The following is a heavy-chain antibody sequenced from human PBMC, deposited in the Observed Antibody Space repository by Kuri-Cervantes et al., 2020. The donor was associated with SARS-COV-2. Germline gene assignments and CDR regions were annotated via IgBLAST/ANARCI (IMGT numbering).Heavy chain of an antibody. D-gene: IGHD1-14*01. Sequence: SETLSLTCAVYGGPFSGYYWSWIRQPPGKGLEWIGEINHSGSTNYNPSLKSRVTISVDTSKNQFSLKLSSVTAADTAVYYCATPNPYLTSFTAFDIWGQGTMVTVSS. CDR3: ATPNPYLTSFTAFDI. CDR2: INHSGST. CDR1: GGPFSGYY. J-gene: IGHJ3*02. V-gene: IGHV4-34*01.